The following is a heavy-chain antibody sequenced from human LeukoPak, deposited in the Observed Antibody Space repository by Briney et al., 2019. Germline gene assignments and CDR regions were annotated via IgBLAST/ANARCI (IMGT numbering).Heavy chain of an antibody. CDR1: GFTVSSNY. J-gene: IGHJ4*02. D-gene: IGHD6-19*01. V-gene: IGHV3-7*01. CDR3: ARGGWYFEY. Sequence: PGGSLRLSCAASGFTVSSNYMSWVRQAPGKGLEWVANIKQDGSEKNYVDSVKGRFTISRDNAKNSLYLQMNSLRAEDTAVYYCARGGWYFEYWGQGTLVTVSS. CDR2: IKQDGSEK.